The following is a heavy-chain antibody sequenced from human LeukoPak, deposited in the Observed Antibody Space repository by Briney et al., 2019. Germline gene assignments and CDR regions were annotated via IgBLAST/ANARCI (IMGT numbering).Heavy chain of an antibody. Sequence: SETLSLTCAVYGGSFSGYYWSWIRQPPGKGLEWIGEINHSGSTNYNPSLKSRVTISVDTSKNQFSLKLSSVTAADTAVYYCARRGSSSEFGYWGQGTLVTVSS. J-gene: IGHJ4*02. D-gene: IGHD6-6*01. CDR2: INHSGST. CDR3: ARRGSSSEFGY. CDR1: GGSFSGYY. V-gene: IGHV4-34*01.